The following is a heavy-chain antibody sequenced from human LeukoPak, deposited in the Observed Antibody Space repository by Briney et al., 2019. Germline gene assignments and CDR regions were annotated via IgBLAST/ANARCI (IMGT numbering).Heavy chain of an antibody. CDR3: ARHSAFYYGSGTDY. Sequence: GGSLRLSCAASGFTFSSYAMSWVRQAPGKGLEWVSAISGSGGSTYYADSVKGRFTISRDNSKNTLYLQMNSLRAEDTAVYYCARHSAFYYGSGTDYWGQGTLVTVSS. CDR2: ISGSGGST. D-gene: IGHD3-10*01. J-gene: IGHJ4*02. V-gene: IGHV3-23*01. CDR1: GFTFSSYA.